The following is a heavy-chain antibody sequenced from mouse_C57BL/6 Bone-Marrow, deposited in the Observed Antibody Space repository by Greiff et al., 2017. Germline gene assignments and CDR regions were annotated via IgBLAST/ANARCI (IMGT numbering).Heavy chain of an antibody. CDR2: IRNKANGYTT. Sequence: EVQVVESGGGLVQPGGSLSLSCAASGFTFTDYYMSWVRQPPGKALEWLGFIRNKANGYTTEYSASVKGRFTISRDNSQSILYLQMNALRAEDSATYYCARDDDGSDAYWGQGTLVTVSA. D-gene: IGHD1-1*01. V-gene: IGHV7-3*01. CDR1: GFTFTDYY. CDR3: ARDDDGSDAY. J-gene: IGHJ3*01.